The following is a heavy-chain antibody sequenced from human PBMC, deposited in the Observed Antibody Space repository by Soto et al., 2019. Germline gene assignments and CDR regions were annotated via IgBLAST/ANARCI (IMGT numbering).Heavy chain of an antibody. CDR1: GFTFSNYW. CDR2: INTDGSTT. Sequence: EVQLVESGGGLVQPGGSLRLSCAASGFTFSNYWMHWVRQAPGKGPVWVSRINTDGSTTNYADSVKGRFTISRDNAKNTLYLQTYRLGAEDPAVYYCARDLGGYASHWGQGTLVTVSS. CDR3: ARDLGGYASH. J-gene: IGHJ4*02. V-gene: IGHV3-74*01. D-gene: IGHD3-16*01.